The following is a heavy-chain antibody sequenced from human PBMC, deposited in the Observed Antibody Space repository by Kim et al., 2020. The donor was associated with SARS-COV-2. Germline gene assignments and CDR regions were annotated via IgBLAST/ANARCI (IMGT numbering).Heavy chain of an antibody. Sequence: GGSLRLSCAASGFTFSSYSMNWVRQAPGKGLEWVSYISSSSSTIYYADSVKGRFTISRDNAKNSLYLQMNSLRDEDTAVYYCARDGVMVRGVIITPPFDYWGQGTLVTVSS. CDR1: GFTFSSYS. CDR2: ISSSSSTI. J-gene: IGHJ4*02. CDR3: ARDGVMVRGVIITPPFDY. D-gene: IGHD3-10*01. V-gene: IGHV3-48*02.